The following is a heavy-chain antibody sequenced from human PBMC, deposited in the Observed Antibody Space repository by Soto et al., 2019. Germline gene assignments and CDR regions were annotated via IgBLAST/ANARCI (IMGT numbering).Heavy chain of an antibody. Sequence: QVQLVQSGAEVKKPGASVKVSCKASGYTFTGYYMHWVRQAPGQGLEWMGWINPNSGGTNYAQKFQGWGTMTRDTSISTAYMELSRLRSDDTAVYYCAREKSIAAAGYNWFDPWGQGTLVTVSS. D-gene: IGHD6-13*01. CDR2: INPNSGGT. CDR1: GYTFTGYY. CDR3: AREKSIAAAGYNWFDP. V-gene: IGHV1-2*04. J-gene: IGHJ5*02.